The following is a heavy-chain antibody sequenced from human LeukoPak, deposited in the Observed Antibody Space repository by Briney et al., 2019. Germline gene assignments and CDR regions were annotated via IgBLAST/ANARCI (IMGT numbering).Heavy chain of an antibody. V-gene: IGHV4-30-2*01. CDR2: IYHSGST. CDR3: ARVWDY. J-gene: IGHJ4*02. Sequence: SETLSLTCAVSGGSISSGGSSWSWIRQPPGKGLEWIGYIYHSGSTYYNPSLKSRVTISVDRSKNQFSLKLSSVTAADTAVYYCARVWDYWGQGTLVTVSS. CDR1: GGSISSGGSS.